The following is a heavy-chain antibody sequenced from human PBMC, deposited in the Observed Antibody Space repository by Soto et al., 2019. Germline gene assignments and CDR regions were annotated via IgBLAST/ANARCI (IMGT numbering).Heavy chain of an antibody. Sequence: QVQLQESGPGLVKPSETLSLTCTVSGVSITSYKWSWIRQSPGKGLEWIAYMYSSGSGSYNPSLKSRVTMSVDTSRNQYSLQLNSATAADTAVYYCAREWSAFDYWGQGILVTVSS. CDR3: AREWSAFDY. CDR1: GVSITSYK. CDR2: MYSSGSG. J-gene: IGHJ4*02. V-gene: IGHV4-59*01. D-gene: IGHD2-15*01.